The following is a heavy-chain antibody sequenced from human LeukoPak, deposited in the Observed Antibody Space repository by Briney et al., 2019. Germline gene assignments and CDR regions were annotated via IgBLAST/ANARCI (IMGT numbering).Heavy chain of an antibody. V-gene: IGHV3-30-3*01. D-gene: IGHD5-12*01. CDR2: ISYDGSNE. CDR1: GFTFSNAW. CDR3: ATNSGYDYLLPFDY. J-gene: IGHJ4*02. Sequence: GGSLRLSCAASGFTFSNAWMSWVRQAPGKGLEWVAVISYDGSNEYYADSVKGRFTISRHISKNTLYLQMNSLRADDTAVYFCATNSGYDYLLPFDYWGQGTLVTVSS.